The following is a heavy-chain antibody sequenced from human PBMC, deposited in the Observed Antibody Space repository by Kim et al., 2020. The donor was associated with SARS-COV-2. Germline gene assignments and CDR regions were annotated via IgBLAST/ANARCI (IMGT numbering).Heavy chain of an antibody. D-gene: IGHD6-13*01. CDR1: GGSFSGYY. CDR2: INHSGST. CDR3: ARRAAHHRIAAAGNEFDY. J-gene: IGHJ4*02. V-gene: IGHV4-34*01. Sequence: SETLSPTCAVYGGSFSGYYWSWIRQPPGKGLEWIGEINHSGSTNYNPSLKSRVTISVDTSKNQFSLKLSSVTAADTAVYYCARRAAHHRIAAAGNEFDYWGQGTLVTVSS.